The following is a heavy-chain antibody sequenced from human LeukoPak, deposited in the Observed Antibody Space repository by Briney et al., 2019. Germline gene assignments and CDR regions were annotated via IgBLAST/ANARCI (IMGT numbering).Heavy chain of an antibody. V-gene: IGHV4-34*01. CDR3: ARGTMVRGVIILKKYYYYYMDV. J-gene: IGHJ6*03. D-gene: IGHD3-10*01. CDR2: INHSGST. CDR1: GGSFSGYY. Sequence: SETLSLTCAVYGGSFSGYYWSWIRQPPGKGLEWIGEINHSGSTNYNPSLKSRVTISVDTSKNQFSLKLSSVTAADTAVYYCARGTMVRGVIILKKYYYYYMDVWGKGTTVTVS.